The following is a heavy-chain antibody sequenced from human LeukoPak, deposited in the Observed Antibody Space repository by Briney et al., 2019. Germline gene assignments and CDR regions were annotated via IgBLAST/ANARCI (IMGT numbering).Heavy chain of an antibody. CDR3: ARAVGILLDY. Sequence: ASVKVSCTASGYTFTSYAMHWVRQAPGQRLEWMGWINAGNGNTKNSQKFQGRVTITRDTSASTAYMELSSLRSEDTAVYYCARAVGILLDYWGQGTLVTVSS. CDR2: INAGNGNT. V-gene: IGHV1-3*01. CDR1: GYTFTSYA. D-gene: IGHD2-15*01. J-gene: IGHJ4*02.